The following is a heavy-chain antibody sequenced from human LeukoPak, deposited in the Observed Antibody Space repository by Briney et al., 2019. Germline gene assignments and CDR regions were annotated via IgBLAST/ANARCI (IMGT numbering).Heavy chain of an antibody. D-gene: IGHD3-22*01. J-gene: IGHJ4*02. CDR2: ISAYTGNT. CDR1: GYTFTNYG. CDR3: ARSGVGYFYDSTGYYPLDY. Sequence: ASVKVSCKASGYTFTNYGISWVRQAPGQGLEGMGWISAYTGNTNYAQNLQGRVTMTTDTSTGTAYMELRSLRSDDTAVYYCARSGVGYFYDSTGYYPLDYWGQGTLVTVSS. V-gene: IGHV1-18*01.